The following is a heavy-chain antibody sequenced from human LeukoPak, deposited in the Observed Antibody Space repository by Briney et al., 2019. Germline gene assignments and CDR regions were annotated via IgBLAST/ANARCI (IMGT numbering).Heavy chain of an antibody. V-gene: IGHV1-69*13. CDR2: IIPIFGTA. D-gene: IGHD4-17*01. J-gene: IGHJ6*02. Sequence: ASVKVSCKASGGTFRSYAISWVRQAPGQGLEWMGGIIPIFGTANYAQKFQGRVTITADESTSTAYMELSSLRSEDTAVYYCARDEVTVTTYYYYYYYGMDVWGQGTTVTVSS. CDR3: ARDEVTVTTYYYYYYYGMDV. CDR1: GGTFRSYA.